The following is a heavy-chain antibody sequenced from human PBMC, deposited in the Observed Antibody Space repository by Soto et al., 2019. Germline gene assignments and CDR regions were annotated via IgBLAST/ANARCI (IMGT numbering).Heavy chain of an antibody. Sequence: SVSNAWMNWVRQAPGKGLEWVGRIKSKTDGGTTDYAAPVKGRFTISRDDSKNTLYLQMNSLKTEDTAVYYCTTGIFAIALVPAARAYWGQGTLVTVSS. D-gene: IGHD2-2*01. CDR2: IKSKTDGGTT. J-gene: IGHJ4*02. V-gene: IGHV3-15*07. CDR1: SVSNAW. CDR3: TTGIFAIALVPAARAY.